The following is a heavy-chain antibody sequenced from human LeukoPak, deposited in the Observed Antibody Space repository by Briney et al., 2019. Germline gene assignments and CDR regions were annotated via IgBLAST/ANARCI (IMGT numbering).Heavy chain of an antibody. D-gene: IGHD3-22*01. J-gene: IGHJ1*01. Sequence: ASVKVSCKASGYTFTSYYMHWVRQAPGQGLEWMGRIIPIFGTANYAQKFQGRVTITTDESTSTAYMELSSLRSEDTTVYYCAREGYYDSSGYYGAEYFQHWGQGTLVTVSS. CDR3: AREGYYDSSGYYGAEYFQH. CDR2: IIPIFGTA. V-gene: IGHV1-69*05. CDR1: GYTFTSYY.